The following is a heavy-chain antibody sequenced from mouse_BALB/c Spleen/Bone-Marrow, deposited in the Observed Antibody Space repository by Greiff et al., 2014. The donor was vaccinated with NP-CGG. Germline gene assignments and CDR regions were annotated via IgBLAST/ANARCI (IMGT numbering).Heavy chain of an antibody. D-gene: IGHD2-14*01. V-gene: IGHV1S130*01. Sequence: QVQLQQSGSVLVRPGASVKLSCKASGYTFTDSWIHWAKQRPGQGLEWIGEIHPNSGNTNYNEKFKGKVTLTADISSSTAYVDLSSLTSEDSAVYYCARHHRSAYYFDYWGQGTTLTVSS. CDR1: GYTFTDSW. CDR3: ARHHRSAYYFDY. CDR2: IHPNSGNT. J-gene: IGHJ2*01.